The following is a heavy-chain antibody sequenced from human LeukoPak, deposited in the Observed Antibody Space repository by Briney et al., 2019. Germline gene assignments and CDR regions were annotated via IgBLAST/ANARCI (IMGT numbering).Heavy chain of an antibody. V-gene: IGHV3-53*01. J-gene: IGHJ4*02. D-gene: IGHD4-17*01. CDR3: ARVVDHDYGDYYLDY. Sequence: GGTLRLSCAASGLTFINYGMTWVRQAPGKGLECISVIYSGGSTDYADSVKGRLTISRDNSKNTLYLQMNSLRAEDTAVYYCARVVDHDYGDYYLDYWGQGTLVTVSS. CDR2: IYSGGST. CDR1: GLTFINYG.